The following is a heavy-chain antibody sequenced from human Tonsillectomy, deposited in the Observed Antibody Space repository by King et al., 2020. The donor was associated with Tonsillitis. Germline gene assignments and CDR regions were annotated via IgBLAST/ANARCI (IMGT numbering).Heavy chain of an antibody. CDR1: GFTFSSYA. CDR2: ISTNGDNT. J-gene: IGHJ4*02. D-gene: IGHD3-10*01. V-gene: IGHV3-64D*06. CDR3: RGVREVTDYFFDY. Sequence: EQLVQSGGGLVQPGGSLRLSCSASGFTFSSYAMHWVRQAPGKGLEYVSAISTNGDNTNYADSVKGRFTVSRDNSKNTLYLQMSSLRAEDTAVYFCRGVREVTDYFFDYWGQGTLVTVSS.